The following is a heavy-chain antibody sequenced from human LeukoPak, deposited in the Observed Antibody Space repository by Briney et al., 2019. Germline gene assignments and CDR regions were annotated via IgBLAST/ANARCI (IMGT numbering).Heavy chain of an antibody. CDR2: INPNSGGT. D-gene: IGHD3-3*01. CDR1: GYTFTGYY. J-gene: IGHJ4*02. CDR3: ARSLTIFGVVIPPGY. V-gene: IGHV1-2*02. Sequence: ASVKVSCKASGYTFTGYYMHWVRQAPGQGLEWMGWINPNSGGTNYAQKFQGRVTMTRDTSISTAYMELSRLRSDDTAVYYCARSLTIFGVVIPPGYWDQGTLVTVSS.